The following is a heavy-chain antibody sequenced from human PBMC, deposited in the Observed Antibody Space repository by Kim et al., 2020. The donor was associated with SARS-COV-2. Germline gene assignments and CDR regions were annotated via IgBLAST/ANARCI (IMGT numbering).Heavy chain of an antibody. CDR2: VSPDGRST. V-gene: IGHV3-74*01. D-gene: IGHD3-9*01. J-gene: IGHJ1*01. CDR3: VPIDSGYLIRD. CDR1: GLTFSGYW. Sequence: GGSLRLSCAASGLTFSGYWMHWVRQTPGKGLMWVSRVSPDGRSTDYADSVKCRFTISRDNAKPTLYLQMNALRVEDTAVYYCVPIDSGYLIRDWGQGTLV.